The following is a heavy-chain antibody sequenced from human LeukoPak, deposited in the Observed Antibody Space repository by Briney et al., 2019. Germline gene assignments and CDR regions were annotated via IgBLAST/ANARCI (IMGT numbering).Heavy chain of an antibody. D-gene: IGHD6-13*01. CDR3: ARDLRAIAAAVFDY. CDR1: GFTFSSYA. Sequence: GGSLRLSCAASGFTFSSYAMHWVRQAPGKGLEWVAVISSDGSNKYYADSVKGRSTISRDNSKNTLYLQMNSLRAEDTAVYYCARDLRAIAAAVFDYWGQGSLVTVSS. CDR2: ISSDGSNK. V-gene: IGHV3-30-3*01. J-gene: IGHJ4*02.